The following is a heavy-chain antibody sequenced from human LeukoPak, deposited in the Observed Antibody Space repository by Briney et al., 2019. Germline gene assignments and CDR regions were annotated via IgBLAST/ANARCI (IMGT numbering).Heavy chain of an antibody. V-gene: IGHV1-2*02. CDR2: INPNNGAT. CDR3: ASAFYYDGSGYYEIDY. Sequence: ASVKVSCKASGHTFTGYYMHWVRQAPGQGLEWMGWINPNNGATDSAQNFQGRVTMTRDTSISTAYMELSRLRSDDTAVYYCASAFYYDGSGYYEIDYWGQGTLVTVSS. J-gene: IGHJ4*02. D-gene: IGHD3-22*01. CDR1: GHTFTGYY.